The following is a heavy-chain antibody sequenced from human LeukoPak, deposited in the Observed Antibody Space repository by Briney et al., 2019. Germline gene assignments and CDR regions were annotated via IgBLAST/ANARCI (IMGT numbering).Heavy chain of an antibody. J-gene: IGHJ4*02. CDR2: ISGSGGST. V-gene: IGHV3-23*01. Sequence: GGSLRFSCAASGFTFSSYAMSWLRQAPGKGLEWVSAISGSGGSTYYADSVKGRFTISRDNSKNTLYLQMNSLRAEDTAVYYCARNPYGSGSYYDYWGQGTLVTVSS. CDR3: ARNPYGSGSYYDY. CDR1: GFTFSSYA. D-gene: IGHD3-10*01.